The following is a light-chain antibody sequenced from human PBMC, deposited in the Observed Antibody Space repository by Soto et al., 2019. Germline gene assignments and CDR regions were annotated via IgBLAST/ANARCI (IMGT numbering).Light chain of an antibody. CDR1: QSVSSSY. V-gene: IGKV3-20*01. Sequence: EIVLTQSPGTLSLSPGERATLSCRASQSVSSSYFAWYQQKPGQAPRLLIYGASSRATGIPDRFSGSVSGPDFTLTISRLEPEDFAVYYCQQYGSSAWTFGQGTKVEI. CDR2: GAS. CDR3: QQYGSSAWT. J-gene: IGKJ1*01.